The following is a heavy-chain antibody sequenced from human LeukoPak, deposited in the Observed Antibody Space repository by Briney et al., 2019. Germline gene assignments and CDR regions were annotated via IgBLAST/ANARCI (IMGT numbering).Heavy chain of an antibody. J-gene: IGHJ5*02. D-gene: IGHD2-15*01. Sequence: SETLSLTCTVSGSSIRSYYWSWIRHPPGKGLEWIGYIYYSGSTNYNPSLKSRVTISLDTSKNQFSLKLSSVTAADTAVYYCARGSTRDKFDPWGQGTLVTVSS. CDR1: GSSIRSYY. CDR2: IYYSGST. CDR3: ARGSTRDKFDP. V-gene: IGHV4-59*01.